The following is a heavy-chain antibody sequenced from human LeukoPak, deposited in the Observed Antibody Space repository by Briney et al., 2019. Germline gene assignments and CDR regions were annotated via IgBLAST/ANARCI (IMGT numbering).Heavy chain of an antibody. CDR1: GFTFSSYA. CDR3: ARGVVPAAFDY. V-gene: IGHV3-21*01. CDR2: ISSSSDHI. J-gene: IGHJ4*02. Sequence: GGSLRLSCAASGFTFSSYAMSWVRQAPGKGLEWVSSISSSSDHIAYADSVKGRFTISRDNAKNALYLQVNSLRAEDTAVYYCARGVVPAAFDYWGQGTLVTVSS. D-gene: IGHD2-2*01.